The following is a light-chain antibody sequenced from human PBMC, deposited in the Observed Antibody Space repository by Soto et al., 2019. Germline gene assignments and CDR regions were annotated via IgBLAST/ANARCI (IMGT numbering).Light chain of an antibody. Sequence: DIPMTQSPSTLSASVGDRVTITCRASQSISSWLAWYQQKPGKAPKLLIYDASSLESGVPPRFSGSGSGTEFTLTISSLQPDDFATYYCQSRTFGQGTKVEIK. CDR2: DAS. V-gene: IGKV1-5*01. CDR1: QSISSW. CDR3: QSRT. J-gene: IGKJ1*01.